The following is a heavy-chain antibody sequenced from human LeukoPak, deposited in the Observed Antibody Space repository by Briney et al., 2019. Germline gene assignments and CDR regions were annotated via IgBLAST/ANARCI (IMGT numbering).Heavy chain of an antibody. V-gene: IGHV4-39*01. Sequence: SETLSLTCNVSGGSISSSDYYWGWIRQPPGRRLEWIGTIYYSGSTSYNPSLKGRATMSVDTSKNQFSLKLNSVTAADTAVYYCARYVVIVPSRIAAAGFHYYYGMDVWGQGTTVTVSS. CDR1: GGSISSSDYY. J-gene: IGHJ6*02. D-gene: IGHD6-13*01. CDR3: ARYVVIVPSRIAAAGFHYYYGMDV. CDR2: IYYSGST.